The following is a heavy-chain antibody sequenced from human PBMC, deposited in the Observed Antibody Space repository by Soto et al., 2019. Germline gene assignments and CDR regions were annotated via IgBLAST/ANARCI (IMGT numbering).Heavy chain of an antibody. V-gene: IGHV3-30*18. CDR2: ISYDGSNK. J-gene: IGHJ4*02. Sequence: PGGSLRLSCAASGFTFSSYGMHWVRQAPGKGLEWVAVISYDGSNKYYADSVKGRFTISRDNSKNTLYLQMNSLRAEDTAVYYCAKDYTESDRLRIAYWGQGTLVTVSS. CDR3: AKDYTESDRLRIAY. D-gene: IGHD3-16*01. CDR1: GFTFSSYG.